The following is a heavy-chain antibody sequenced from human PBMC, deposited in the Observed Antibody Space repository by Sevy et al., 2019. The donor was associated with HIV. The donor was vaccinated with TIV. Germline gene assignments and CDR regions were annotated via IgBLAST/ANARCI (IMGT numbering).Heavy chain of an antibody. CDR3: ARVGYWRGGTCFSGFYYAMDV. CDR1: GFTLTNEF. J-gene: IGHJ6*02. Sequence: GGSLRLSCAVSGFTLTNEFFSWVRQAPGKGLEWVAVVYSGGATYYGDSVKGRLTISRDKSKSTLYLQKKSLRAEDTAVNYCARVGYWRGGTCFSGFYYAMDVWGQGTTVTVSS. CDR2: VYSGGAT. D-gene: IGHD2-15*01. V-gene: IGHV3-53*01.